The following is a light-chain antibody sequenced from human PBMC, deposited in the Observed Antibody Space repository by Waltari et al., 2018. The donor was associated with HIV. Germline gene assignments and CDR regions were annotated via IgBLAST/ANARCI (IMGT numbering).Light chain of an antibody. CDR1: STDIGAYNY. J-gene: IGLJ1*01. V-gene: IGLV2-14*01. CDR3: SSYTTSSTYV. CDR2: PVK. Sequence: QSALAQPASVSGSPGQSITISCTGTSTDIGAYNYVSWYQKHPDRAPKVIIYPVKSRPSVVSVRFSGSNSGTTASLTISGLQAEDEADYYCSSYTTSSTYVFGRGTTVSVL.